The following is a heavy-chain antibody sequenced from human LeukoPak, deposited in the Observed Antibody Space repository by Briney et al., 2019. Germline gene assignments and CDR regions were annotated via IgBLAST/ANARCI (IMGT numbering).Heavy chain of an antibody. D-gene: IGHD3-9*01. V-gene: IGHV3-48*03. CDR3: ARDRPAPHFDWLLSDYYYYGMDV. CDR2: ISSSGSSI. CDR1: GFTFSSYE. Sequence: GGSLRLSCAACGFTFSSYEMNWVRQAPGKGLEWVSYISSSGSSIYYADSVKGRFTISRDNAKNSLYLQMNSLRAEDTAVYYCARDRPAPHFDWLLSDYYYYGMDVWGQGTTVTVSS. J-gene: IGHJ6*02.